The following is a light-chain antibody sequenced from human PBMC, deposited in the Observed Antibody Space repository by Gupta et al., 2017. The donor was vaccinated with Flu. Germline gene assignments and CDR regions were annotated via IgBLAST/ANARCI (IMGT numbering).Light chain of an antibody. Sequence: QSALTQPASVSGSPGQSITISCPGTSSDIGAYNFISWYQQHPDKVPKLMIYDVSDRPSGVSNRFAGSKAGNTASLTISGRQAEDEADYYCSSYTSSTTLLFGGGPKRTVL. V-gene: IGLV2-14*03. CDR1: SSDIGAYNF. CDR3: SSYTSSTTLL. J-gene: IGLJ2*01. CDR2: DVS.